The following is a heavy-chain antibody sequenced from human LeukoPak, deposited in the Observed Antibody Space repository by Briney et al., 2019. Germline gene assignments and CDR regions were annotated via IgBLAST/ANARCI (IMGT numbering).Heavy chain of an antibody. J-gene: IGHJ5*02. CDR3: ARDRVGPISSWYVRGWFDP. CDR2: IYYSGST. CDR1: GGSTSSYY. Sequence: PSETLSLTGTVSGGSTSSYYWSWIRQPPGKGLEWIGYIYYSGSTNYNPSLKSRVTISVDTSKNQFSLKLSSVTAADTAVYYCARDRVGPISSWYVRGWFDPWGQGTLVTVSS. D-gene: IGHD6-13*01. V-gene: IGHV4-59*12.